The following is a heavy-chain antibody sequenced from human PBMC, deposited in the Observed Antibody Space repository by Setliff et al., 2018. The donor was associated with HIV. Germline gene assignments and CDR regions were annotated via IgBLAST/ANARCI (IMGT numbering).Heavy chain of an antibody. Sequence: GESLRLSCAGSGFTFNDAWISWVRQAPGKGLDWVGRIKANTDGGTTDYAAPVRGRFTISRDDSKNTVYLQMDSLKTEDTAIYYCTTAPFTIILVEISEDAFDIWGQGTVVTVSS. J-gene: IGHJ3*02. V-gene: IGHV3-15*01. CDR2: IKANTDGGTT. CDR1: GFTFNDAW. CDR3: TTAPFTIILVEISEDAFDI. D-gene: IGHD3-22*01.